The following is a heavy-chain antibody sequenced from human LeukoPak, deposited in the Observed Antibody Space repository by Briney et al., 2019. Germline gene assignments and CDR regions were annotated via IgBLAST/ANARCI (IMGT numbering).Heavy chain of an antibody. CDR3: ARDWGRPGYFDY. D-gene: IGHD3-16*01. CDR2: IIPIFGTA. V-gene: IGHV1-69*05. Sequence: GASVKVSCKASGGTFSSYAISWVRQAPGQGLEWMGGIIPIFGTANYAQKFQGRVTITTDESTSTAYMELSSLRSEDTAVYYCARDWGRPGYFDYWGQGTLVTVSS. CDR1: GGTFSSYA. J-gene: IGHJ4*02.